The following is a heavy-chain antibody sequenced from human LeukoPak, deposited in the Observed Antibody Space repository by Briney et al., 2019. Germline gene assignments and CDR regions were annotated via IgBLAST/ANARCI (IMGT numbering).Heavy chain of an antibody. CDR1: GYTFTGYY. D-gene: IGHD3-10*01. J-gene: IGHJ4*02. CDR3: ARDKRRTMVRGVIITFNY. Sequence: ASVTVSCTASGYTFTGYYMHWVRQAPGQGLEWMGWINPNSGGTNYAQKFQGRVTMTRDTSISTAYMELSRLRSDDTAVYYCARDKRRTMVRGVIITFNYWGQGTLVTVSS. CDR2: INPNSGGT. V-gene: IGHV1-2*02.